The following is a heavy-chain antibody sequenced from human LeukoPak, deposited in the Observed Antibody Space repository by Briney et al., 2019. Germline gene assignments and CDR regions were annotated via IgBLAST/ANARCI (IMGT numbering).Heavy chain of an antibody. V-gene: IGHV3-48*03. Sequence: GGSLRLSCAASGFTFSSYEMNWVRQAPGKGLEWVSYISSSGGTIYYADSVKGRFTISRDNAKNSLFLQMNSLRADDTAVYSCARVLLGMSAFDLWGQGTMVSVSS. CDR1: GFTFSSYE. CDR3: ARVLLGMSAFDL. D-gene: IGHD3-9*01. CDR2: ISSSGGTI. J-gene: IGHJ3*01.